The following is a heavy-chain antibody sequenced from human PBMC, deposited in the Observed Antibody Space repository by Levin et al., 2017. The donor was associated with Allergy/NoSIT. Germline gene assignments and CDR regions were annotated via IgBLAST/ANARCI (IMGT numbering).Heavy chain of an antibody. Sequence: SQTLSLTCTVSGGSIRSGGYYWSWIRQHPGKGLEWIGYIYYSGSTYYNPSLKSRVTISVDTSKNQFSLKLSSVTAADTAVYYCARASLQPIPFDPWGQGTLVTVSS. V-gene: IGHV4-31*03. D-gene: IGHD4-11*01. CDR3: ARASLQPIPFDP. CDR2: IYYSGST. CDR1: GGSIRSGGYY. J-gene: IGHJ5*02.